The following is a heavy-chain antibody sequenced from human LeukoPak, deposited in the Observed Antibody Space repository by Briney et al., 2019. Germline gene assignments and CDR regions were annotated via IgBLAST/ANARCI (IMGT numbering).Heavy chain of an antibody. CDR2: INAGNGNT. Sequence: GASVKVSCKPSGFNFITYTMHWVRQAPGQRLEWMGWINAGNGNTKYSQKFQGRVTITRDTSASTAYMELSSLRSEDTAVYYCARERGFSSSWSRRTNWFDPWGQGTLVTVSS. CDR3: ARERGFSSSWSRRTNWFDP. D-gene: IGHD6-13*01. V-gene: IGHV1-3*01. J-gene: IGHJ5*02. CDR1: GFNFITYT.